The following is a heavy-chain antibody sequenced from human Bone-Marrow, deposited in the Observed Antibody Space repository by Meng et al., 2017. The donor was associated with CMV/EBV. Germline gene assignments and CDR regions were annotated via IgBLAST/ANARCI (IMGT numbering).Heavy chain of an antibody. CDR3: ARGALHCSGGSCFRGFDP. Sequence: ITSSNWWTWVRQTPGKGLEWIGEIYHSGSTNYSPSLKSRATISVDKSKNQFSLTLNSLTAADTAVYYCARGALHCSGGSCFRGFDPWGRGTLVTISS. J-gene: IGHJ5*02. CDR2: IYHSGST. CDR1: ITSSNW. V-gene: IGHV4-4*02. D-gene: IGHD2-15*01.